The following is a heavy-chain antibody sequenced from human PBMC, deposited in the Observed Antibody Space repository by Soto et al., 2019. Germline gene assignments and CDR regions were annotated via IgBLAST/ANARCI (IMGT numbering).Heavy chain of an antibody. J-gene: IGHJ6*02. V-gene: IGHV4-59*01. CDR2: IYYSGST. CDR1: GGSISSYY. D-gene: IGHD2-8*01. CDR3: ARGMRQYYYYYGMDV. Sequence: PSETLSLTCTVSGGSISSYYWSWIRQPPGKGLEWIGYIYYSGSTNYNPSLKSRVTISVDTSKNQFSLKLSSVTAADTAVYYCARGMRQYYYYYGMDVWGRGTTVTVSS.